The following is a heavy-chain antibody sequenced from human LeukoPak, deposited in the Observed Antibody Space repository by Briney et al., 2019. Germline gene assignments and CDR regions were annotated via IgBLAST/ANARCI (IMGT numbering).Heavy chain of an antibody. Sequence: GSLRLSCAASGFTFSSYAMSWVRQAPGKGLEWVSAISGSGGSTYYADSVKGRFTISRDNAKNSLYLQMNSLRAEDTAVYYCARVVARFVAAAGFDYWGQGTLVTVSS. D-gene: IGHD6-13*01. V-gene: IGHV3-23*01. CDR3: ARVVARFVAAAGFDY. J-gene: IGHJ4*02. CDR1: GFTFSSYA. CDR2: ISGSGGST.